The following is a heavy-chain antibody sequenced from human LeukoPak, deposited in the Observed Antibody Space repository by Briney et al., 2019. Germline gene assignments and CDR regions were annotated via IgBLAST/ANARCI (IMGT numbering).Heavy chain of an antibody. J-gene: IGHJ3*02. CDR1: GGSISSSSYY. Sequence: PSETLSLTCTVSGGSISSSSYYWGWIRQPPGKGLEWIGSIYYSGSTYYNPSLKSRVTISVDTSKNQFSLKLSSVTAADTAVYYCARHGVDCSGGSCYSFRVGAFDIWGQGTMVTVSS. V-gene: IGHV4-39*01. CDR3: ARHGVDCSGGSCYSFRVGAFDI. D-gene: IGHD2-15*01. CDR2: IYYSGST.